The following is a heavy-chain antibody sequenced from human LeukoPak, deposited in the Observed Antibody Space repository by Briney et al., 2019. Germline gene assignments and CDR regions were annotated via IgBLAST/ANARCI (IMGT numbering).Heavy chain of an antibody. Sequence: GGSLRLSCAASGFIFSSYAMSWVRQAPGKGLEWVSYGGSGGSTYYADSVKGRFTVSRDNSKSTLYLQMDSLTAEDTAVYYCAKMRGQYYHSYYMDAWGKGTTVTVSS. CDR3: AKMRGQYYHSYYMDA. CDR1: GFIFSSYA. CDR2: GGSGGST. J-gene: IGHJ6*03. V-gene: IGHV3-23*01.